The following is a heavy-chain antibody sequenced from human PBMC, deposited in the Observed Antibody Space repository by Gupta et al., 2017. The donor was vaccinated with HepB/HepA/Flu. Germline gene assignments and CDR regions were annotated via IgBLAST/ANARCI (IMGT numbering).Heavy chain of an antibody. CDR1: AFTCSRSS. CDR3: ARRVYCGYTSCHGAVAFDY. D-gene: IGHD2-2*01. Sequence: EVQLVESGGGSVQHGRSLRPTCTSSAFTCSRSSLTRLLQAPGQGLEWVSYISWHRATIHYAYAVKGRFTISRDNAKRSLYLDMNSLRDEDTAVYYCARRVYCGYTSCHGAVAFDYWGKGTLVTVSS. CDR2: ISWHRATI. V-gene: IGHV3-48*02. J-gene: IGHJ4*02.